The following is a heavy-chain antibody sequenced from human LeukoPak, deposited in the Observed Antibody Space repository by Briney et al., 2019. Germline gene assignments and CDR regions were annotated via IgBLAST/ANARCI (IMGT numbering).Heavy chain of an antibody. CDR1: GDSISSYY. CDR2: IYYSGST. CDR3: ARGVISTDAFDV. J-gene: IGHJ3*01. Sequence: SETLSLTCTVSGDSISSYYWSWIRQPPGKGLEWIGYIYYSGSTIYNPSLKSRVTMSLDTSKSQFSLKLRSVTAADTAVYYCARGVISTDAFDVWGQGTMVTVSS. V-gene: IGHV4-59*01. D-gene: IGHD3-3*02.